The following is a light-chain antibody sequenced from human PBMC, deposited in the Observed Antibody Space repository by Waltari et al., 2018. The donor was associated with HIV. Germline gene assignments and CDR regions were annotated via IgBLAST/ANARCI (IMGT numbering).Light chain of an antibody. CDR1: SSDIGAYNY. CDR2: DVS. J-gene: IGLJ2*01. CDR3: TSYIHPITRV. Sequence: QSALTQPASVSGSPGQSITITCTGTSSDIGAYNYVSWYQQHPGKAPKLIIYDVSNRPSGVSNRFSGSKSGNTASLTISGLQAEDEADYYCTSYIHPITRVFGGGTKLTVL. V-gene: IGLV2-14*01.